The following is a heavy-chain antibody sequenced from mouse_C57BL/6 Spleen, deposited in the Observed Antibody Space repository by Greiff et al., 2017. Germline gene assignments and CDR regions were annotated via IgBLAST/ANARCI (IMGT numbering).Heavy chain of an antibody. Sequence: EVQLVESGGGLVKPGGSLKLSCAASGFTFSDYGMHWVRQAPEKGLEWVAYISSGSSTIYYADTVKGRFTISRDNAKNTQFLQMTSLRSEDTAMYCCAGKGFAYWGQGTLVTVSA. CDR1: GFTFSDYG. V-gene: IGHV5-17*01. CDR2: ISSGSSTI. CDR3: AGKGFAY. J-gene: IGHJ3*01.